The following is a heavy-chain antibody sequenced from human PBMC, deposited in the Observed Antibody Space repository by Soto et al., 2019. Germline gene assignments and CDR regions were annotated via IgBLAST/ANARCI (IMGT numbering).Heavy chain of an antibody. V-gene: IGHV4-34*01. Sequence: SETLSLTCAVYGGSSSGYYWSWIRPPPGKGLEWIGEINHSGSTNYNPSLKSRVTISVDTSKNQFSLKLSSVTAADTAVYYCARGPPNLPVVVPAARRGDNWFDPWGQGTLVTVSS. CDR1: GGSSSGYY. CDR3: ARGPPNLPVVVPAARRGDNWFDP. D-gene: IGHD2-2*01. J-gene: IGHJ5*02. CDR2: INHSGST.